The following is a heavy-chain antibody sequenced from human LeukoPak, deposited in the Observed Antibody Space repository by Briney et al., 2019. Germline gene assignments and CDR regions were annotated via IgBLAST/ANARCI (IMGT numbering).Heavy chain of an antibody. J-gene: IGHJ4*02. V-gene: IGHV1-2*02. CDR2: INPNSGGT. CDR1: GYTFTGYY. Sequence: ASVKVSCKASGYTFTGYYMHWLRQAPGQGLEWMGWINPNSGGTNYAQKFQGRVTLTRDTSISTAYMELSRLRSDDTAVYYCARDHPYCTNGVCYDDYWGQGTLATVSS. CDR3: ARDHPYCTNGVCYDDY. D-gene: IGHD2-8*01.